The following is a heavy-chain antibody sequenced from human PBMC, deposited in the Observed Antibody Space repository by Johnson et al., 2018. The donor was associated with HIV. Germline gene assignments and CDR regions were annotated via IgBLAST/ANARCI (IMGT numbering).Heavy chain of an antibody. J-gene: IGHJ3*02. CDR1: GFTFDDYG. CDR3: ARDRVGATPRTGYDAFDI. CDR2: INGNGGST. V-gene: IGHV3-20*04. Sequence: EVQLVESGGGVVRPGGSLRLSCAASGFTFDDYGMNWVRQAPGKGLEWVSGINGNGGSTGYADSVKGRFTISRDNAKNSLYLQMNSLRAEDTALYYCARDRVGATPRTGYDAFDIWGQGTMVTVSS. D-gene: IGHD1-26*01.